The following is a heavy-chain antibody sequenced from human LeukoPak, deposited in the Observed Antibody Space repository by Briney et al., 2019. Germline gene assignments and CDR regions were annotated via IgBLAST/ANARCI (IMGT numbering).Heavy chain of an antibody. V-gene: IGHV3-9*01. Sequence: GGSPRLSCAASGFTFDDYAMHWVRQAPGKGLEWVSGISWNSGSIGYADSVKGRFTISRDNAKNSLYLQMNSLRAEDTALYYCAKGITGYSSSCLSNWGQGTLVTVSS. J-gene: IGHJ4*02. CDR3: AKGITGYSSSCLSN. D-gene: IGHD6-13*01. CDR1: GFTFDDYA. CDR2: ISWNSGSI.